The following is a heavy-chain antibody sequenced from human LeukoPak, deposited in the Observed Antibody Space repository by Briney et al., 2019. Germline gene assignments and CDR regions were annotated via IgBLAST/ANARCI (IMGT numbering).Heavy chain of an antibody. V-gene: IGHV1-24*01. CDR1: GYTLTELS. Sequence: ASVKVSCKVSGYTLTELSMHWVRQAPGKGLEWTGGFDPEDGETIYAQKFQGRVTMTEYTYTDTAYMELSSLRSEDAAVYYCATSYCGCDCRFDPWGQGTLVTVSS. J-gene: IGHJ5*02. CDR2: FDPEDGET. D-gene: IGHD2-21*02. CDR3: ATSYCGCDCRFDP.